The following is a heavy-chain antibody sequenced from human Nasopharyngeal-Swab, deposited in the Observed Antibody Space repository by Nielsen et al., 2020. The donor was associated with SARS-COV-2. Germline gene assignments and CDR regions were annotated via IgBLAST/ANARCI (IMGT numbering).Heavy chain of an antibody. CDR3: ATGFAAAGSYYGMDV. J-gene: IGHJ6*02. Sequence: ASVNVSRQVSGYTLNELSMHWVRQAPAKGLEWMGGFDPEDGETIYAQKFQGRVTMTEDTSTDTAYMELSSLRSEDTAVYYCATGFAAAGSYYGMDVWGQGTTVTVSS. D-gene: IGHD6-13*01. CDR1: GYTLNELS. V-gene: IGHV1-24*01. CDR2: FDPEDGET.